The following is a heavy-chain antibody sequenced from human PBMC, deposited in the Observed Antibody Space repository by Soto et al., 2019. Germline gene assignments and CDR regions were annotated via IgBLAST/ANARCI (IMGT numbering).Heavy chain of an antibody. D-gene: IGHD3-10*01. V-gene: IGHV1-2*07. CDR3: AGTRRESGTFDALDV. CDR1: GYRFSDYY. J-gene: IGHJ6*02. Sequence: ASVKVSCKTSGYRFSDYYVHWVRQAPGQGLEWLGWILSNTQATTYAHTFQGRVTMTTDTSISMFYLELGTLRSDDTAIYYCAGTRRESGTFDALDVWGQGTTVTVSS. CDR2: ILSNTQAT.